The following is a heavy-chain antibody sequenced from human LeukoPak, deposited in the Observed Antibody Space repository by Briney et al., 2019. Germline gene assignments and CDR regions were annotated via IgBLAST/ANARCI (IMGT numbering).Heavy chain of an antibody. V-gene: IGHV1-18*01. CDR3: ARDGPPLYCSSTSCPRTPPWAQAAGRNYYMDV. CDR2: ISAYNGNT. CDR1: GYTFTSYG. J-gene: IGHJ6*03. D-gene: IGHD2-2*01. Sequence: ASVKVSCKASGYTFTSYGISWVRQAPGQGLEWMGWISAYNGNTNYAQKLQGRVTMTTDTSTSTAYMELRSLRSDDTAVYYCARDGPPLYCSSTSCPRTPPWAQAAGRNYYMDVWGKGTTVTVSS.